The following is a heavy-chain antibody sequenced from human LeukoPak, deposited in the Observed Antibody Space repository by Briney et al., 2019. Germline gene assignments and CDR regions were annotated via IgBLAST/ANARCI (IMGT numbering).Heavy chain of an antibody. CDR1: GFTFDDYA. D-gene: IGHD6-13*01. CDR2: ISWNSGSI. J-gene: IGHJ4*02. V-gene: IGHV3-9*03. Sequence: PGRSLRLSCAASGFTFDDYAMHWVRQAPGKGLEWVSGISWNSGSIGYADSVKGRFTISRDNAKNSLYLQMNSLRAEDMALYYCAKGGAPGYSYSYFDYWGQATLVTVSS. CDR3: AKGGAPGYSYSYFDY.